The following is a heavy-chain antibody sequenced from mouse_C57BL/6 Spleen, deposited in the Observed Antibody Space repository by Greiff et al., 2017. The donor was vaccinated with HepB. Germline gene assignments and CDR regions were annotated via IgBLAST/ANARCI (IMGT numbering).Heavy chain of an antibody. CDR3: ARVSSYEYFDV. CDR2: ISYDGSN. CDR1: GYSITSGYY. D-gene: IGHD1-1*01. V-gene: IGHV3-6*01. Sequence: DVKLVESGPGLVNPSQSLSLTCSVTGYSITSGYYWNWIRQFPGNKLEWMGYISYDGSNNYNPSLKNRISITRDTSKNQFFLKLNSVTTEDTATYYCARVSSYEYFDVWGTGTTVTVSS. J-gene: IGHJ1*03.